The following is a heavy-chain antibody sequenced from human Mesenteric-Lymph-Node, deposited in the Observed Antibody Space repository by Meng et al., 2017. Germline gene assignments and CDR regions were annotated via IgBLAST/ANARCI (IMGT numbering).Heavy chain of an antibody. Sequence: QASAPGPLMTSHPLFPTCTLSRVSIRSGGFYLSCILQHPGKVLEWIGYIYYSGSTYYNPSLRSRVAISIDTSKNQFSLKLTSVTAADTAVYFCASTNYVDYNWFDPWGQGTLVTVSS. CDR2: IYYSGST. V-gene: IGHV4-31*03. J-gene: IGHJ5*02. CDR3: ASTNYVDYNWFDP. D-gene: IGHD4-17*01. CDR1: RVSIRSGGFY.